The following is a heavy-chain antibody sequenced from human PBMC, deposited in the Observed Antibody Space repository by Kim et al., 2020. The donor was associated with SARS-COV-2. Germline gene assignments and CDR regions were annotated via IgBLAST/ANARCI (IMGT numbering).Heavy chain of an antibody. D-gene: IGHD3-3*01. CDR3: ARGGEYDFWSGSSNWFDL. CDR1: GYTFSDYD. CDR2: INGGKGDT. Sequence: ASVKVSCKASGYTFSDYDIHWVRQAPGQRLQWMGWINGGKGDTKYSQKFQGRVSFTRNKAATTVFMEVSSLRSEDTAVYYCARGGEYDFWSGSSNWFDLWGKETLVTVSS. J-gene: IGHJ5*02. V-gene: IGHV1-3*01.